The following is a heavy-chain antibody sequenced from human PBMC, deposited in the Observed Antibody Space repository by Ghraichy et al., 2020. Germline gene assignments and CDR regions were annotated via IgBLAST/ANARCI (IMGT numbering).Heavy chain of an antibody. J-gene: IGHJ6*02. Sequence: SQTGGSTCAISGDSVSSNSAAWNWIRQSPSRGLEWLGRTYYRSKWLNEYAVSVKSRITINPDTSKNQFSLQLNSVTPEDTAVYYCARGQPDYYAMDVWGQGTTVTVSS. CDR3: ARGQPDYYAMDV. CDR1: GDSVSSNSAA. CDR2: TYYRSKWLN. V-gene: IGHV6-1*01. D-gene: IGHD1-14*01.